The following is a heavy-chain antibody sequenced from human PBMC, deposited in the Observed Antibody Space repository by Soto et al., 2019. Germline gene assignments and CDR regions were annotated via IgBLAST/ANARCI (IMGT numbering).Heavy chain of an antibody. D-gene: IGHD3-16*02. CDR3: ARGLIMITFGGVISNDNWFDP. J-gene: IGHJ5*02. Sequence: GASVKVSCKASGYTFTSYAMHWVRQAPGQRLEWMGWINAGNGNTKYSQKFQGRVTITRDTSASTAYMELSSLRSEDTAVYYCARGLIMITFGGVISNDNWFDPWGQGTLVTVSS. CDR2: INAGNGNT. V-gene: IGHV1-3*01. CDR1: GYTFTSYA.